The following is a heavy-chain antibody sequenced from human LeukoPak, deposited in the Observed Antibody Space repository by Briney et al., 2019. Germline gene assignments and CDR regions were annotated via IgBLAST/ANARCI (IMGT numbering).Heavy chain of an antibody. J-gene: IGHJ4*02. Sequence: GGSLRLSCAASGFSFSDYWMYWVRQAPGKGLVWVSRINSDGSSKNYADSVKGRFTISRDNAKNTHYLQMNSLRAEDTAVYYCVKDGDDSGSYLVYWGQGTLVTVSS. CDR3: VKDGDDSGSYLVY. D-gene: IGHD1-26*01. CDR2: INSDGSSK. CDR1: GFSFSDYW. V-gene: IGHV3-74*01.